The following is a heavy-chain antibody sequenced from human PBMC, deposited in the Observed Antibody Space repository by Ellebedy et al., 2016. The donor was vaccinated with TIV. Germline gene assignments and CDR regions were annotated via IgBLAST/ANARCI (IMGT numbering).Heavy chain of an antibody. CDR3: VKLDSSGYYYGRLDY. V-gene: IGHV3-23*01. Sequence: GESLKIPCAASGFTFSSHAMSWVRQAPGKGLEWVSGISADSANTHYADSVKGRFTISRDNSKNTQYLQMNSLRAEDTAVYYCVKLDSSGYYYGRLDYWGQGTLVTVSS. CDR2: ISADSANT. D-gene: IGHD3-22*01. J-gene: IGHJ4*02. CDR1: GFTFSSHA.